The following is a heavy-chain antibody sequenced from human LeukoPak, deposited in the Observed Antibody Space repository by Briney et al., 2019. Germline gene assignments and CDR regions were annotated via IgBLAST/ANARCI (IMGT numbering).Heavy chain of an antibody. J-gene: IGHJ3*02. CDR3: ARRGVGAMPPTSDAFDI. CDR1: GYSFTSYW. V-gene: IGHV5-51*01. CDR2: IYPGDSDT. D-gene: IGHD1-26*01. Sequence: GESLKISCKGSGYSFTSYWIGWVRQMPGKGLEWMGIIYPGDSDTRYSPSFQGQVTISADKSISTAYLQWSSLKASDTAMYYCARRGVGAMPPTSDAFDIWGQGTMVTVSS.